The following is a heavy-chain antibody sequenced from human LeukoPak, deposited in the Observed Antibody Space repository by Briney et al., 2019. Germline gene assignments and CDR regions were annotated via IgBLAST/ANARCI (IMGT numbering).Heavy chain of an antibody. J-gene: IGHJ6*03. CDR3: AREGSGYDWDYYYYMDV. V-gene: IGHV1-69*04. CDR2: IIPILGIA. Sequence: ASVKVSCXASGGTFSSYTISWVRQAPGQGLEWMGRIIPILGIANYAQKFQGRVTITADKSTSTAYMELSSLRSEDTAVYYCAREGSGYDWDYYYYMDVWGKGTTVTVSS. CDR1: GGTFSSYT. D-gene: IGHD5-12*01.